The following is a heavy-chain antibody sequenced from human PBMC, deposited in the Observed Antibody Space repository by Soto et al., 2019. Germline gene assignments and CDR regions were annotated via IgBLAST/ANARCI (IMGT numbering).Heavy chain of an antibody. J-gene: IGHJ6*02. D-gene: IGHD6-6*01. Sequence: QVQLQQWGAGLLKPSETLSLTCAVYGGSFSGYYWSWIRQPPGKGLEWIGEINHSGSTNYNPSLKSRVTISVDTSKIQFSLKLSSVTAADTAVYYCARLTAARYYYYYGMDVWGQGTTVTVSS. CDR1: GGSFSGYY. CDR2: INHSGST. CDR3: ARLTAARYYYYYGMDV. V-gene: IGHV4-34*01.